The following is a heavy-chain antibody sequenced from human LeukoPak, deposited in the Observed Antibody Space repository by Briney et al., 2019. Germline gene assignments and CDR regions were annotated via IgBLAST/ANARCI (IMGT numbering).Heavy chain of an antibody. CDR3: AKWGYSYGIGGYFDY. J-gene: IGHJ4*02. CDR2: VSADGRTQ. D-gene: IGHD5-18*01. V-gene: IGHV3-30*18. Sequence: GGSLRLSCAASGFTFRTYSIHWVRQAPGKGLEWVTVVSADGRTQLYSDSVKGRFTVSRDNSLNALHLQMNSLKTEDTAVYYCAKWGYSYGIGGYFDYWGQGTLVTVSS. CDR1: GFTFRTYS.